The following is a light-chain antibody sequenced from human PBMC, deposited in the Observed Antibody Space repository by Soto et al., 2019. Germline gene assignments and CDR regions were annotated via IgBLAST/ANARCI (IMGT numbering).Light chain of an antibody. Sequence: QSALTQPASVSRSPGQSITISCTGTSSDVGGYNYVSWYQHHPGKAPKLMIYEVSNRPSGVSNRFSGSKSGNTASLTISGLQAEDEADYYCTSYTSSSTRVFGGGTKVTVL. CDR2: EVS. J-gene: IGLJ3*02. CDR3: TSYTSSSTRV. CDR1: SSDVGGYNY. V-gene: IGLV2-14*01.